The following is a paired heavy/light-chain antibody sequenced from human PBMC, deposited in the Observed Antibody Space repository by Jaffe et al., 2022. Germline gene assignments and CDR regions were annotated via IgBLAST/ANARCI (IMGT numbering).Heavy chain of an antibody. V-gene: IGHV1-69*08. CDR2: IIPILGIA. Sequence: QVQLVQSGAEVKKPGSSVKVSCKASGGTFSSYTISWVRQAPGQGLEWMGRIIPILGIANYAQKFQGRVTITADKSTSTAYMELSSLRSEDTAVYYCARDLYPYSSSWSHDAFDIWGQGTMVTVSS. CDR1: GGTFSSYT. J-gene: IGHJ3*02. CDR3: ARDLYPYSSSWSHDAFDI. D-gene: IGHD6-13*01.
Light chain of an antibody. CDR3: SSYTSSSTHVV. CDR1: SSDVGGYNY. J-gene: IGLJ2*01. CDR2: EVS. Sequence: QSALTQPASVSGSPGQSITISCTGTSSDVGGYNYVSWYQQHPGKAPKLMIYEVSNRPSGVSNRFSGSKSGNTASLTISGLQAEDEADYYCSSYTSSSTHVVFGGGTKLTVL. V-gene: IGLV2-14*01.